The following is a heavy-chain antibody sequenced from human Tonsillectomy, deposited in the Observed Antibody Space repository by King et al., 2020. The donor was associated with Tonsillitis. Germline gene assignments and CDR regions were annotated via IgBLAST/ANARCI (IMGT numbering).Heavy chain of an antibody. J-gene: IGHJ4*02. CDR1: GFTFSSYA. V-gene: IGHV3-23*04. Sequence: VQLVESGGGLVQPGGSLRLSCAASGFTFSSYAMNWVRQAPGKGLEWVSVITGSGGSTYYADSVKGRFSISRDNSKNTVLLQMNSLRAEDTAVYYGAKAPSGYYYRWDYWGQGTLVTVSS. D-gene: IGHD3-22*01. CDR3: AKAPSGYYYRWDY. CDR2: ITGSGGST.